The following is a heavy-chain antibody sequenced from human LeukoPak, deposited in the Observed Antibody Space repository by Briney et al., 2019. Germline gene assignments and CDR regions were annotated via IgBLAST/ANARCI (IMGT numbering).Heavy chain of an antibody. D-gene: IGHD3-22*01. J-gene: IGHJ4*02. CDR2: IYSGGST. CDR1: GFTVSSDY. V-gene: IGHV3-53*01. CDR3: ARGRGVVVIAYFDY. Sequence: GGSLRLSCAASGFTVSSDYMSWVRQAPGKGLEWVSVIYSGGSTYYADSVKGRFTISRDNSKNTLYLQMNSLRAEDTAVYYCARGRGVVVIAYFDYWGQGTLVTVSS.